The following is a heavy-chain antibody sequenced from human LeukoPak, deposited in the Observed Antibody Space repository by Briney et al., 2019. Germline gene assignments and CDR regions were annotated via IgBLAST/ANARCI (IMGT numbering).Heavy chain of an antibody. D-gene: IGHD3-22*01. Sequence: ASVKVSCKASGYTFTGYYMHWVRQAPGQGIEWMGWINPNSGGTNYAQKFQGRVTMTRDTSISTAYMGLSRLRSDDTAVYYCARRTYYYDSSGYYQSQVFDYWGQGTLVTVSS. CDR1: GYTFTGYY. J-gene: IGHJ4*02. V-gene: IGHV1-2*02. CDR2: INPNSGGT. CDR3: ARRTYYYDSSGYYQSQVFDY.